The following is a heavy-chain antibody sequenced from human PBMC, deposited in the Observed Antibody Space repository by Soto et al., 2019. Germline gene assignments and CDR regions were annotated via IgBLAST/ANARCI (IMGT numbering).Heavy chain of an antibody. D-gene: IGHD5-18*01. J-gene: IGHJ2*01. CDR3: ARRGGYGYWYFDL. Sequence: GGSLRLSCAASGFTFSSYWMSWVRQAPGKGLEWVANIKQDGSEKYYVDSVKGRFTISRDNAKNSLYLQMNSLRAEDTAVYYCARRGGYGYWYFDLWGSGTLVTVSS. CDR2: IKQDGSEK. V-gene: IGHV3-7*03. CDR1: GFTFSSYW.